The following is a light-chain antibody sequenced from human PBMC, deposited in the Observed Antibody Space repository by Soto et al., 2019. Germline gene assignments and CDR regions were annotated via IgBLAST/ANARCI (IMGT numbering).Light chain of an antibody. CDR1: SSDVGGYNY. CDR3: CSYAGSYTVHLV. CDR2: DVS. V-gene: IGLV2-11*01. Sequence: QSVLTQPRSVSGSPGQSVTISCTGTSSDVGGYNYVSWYQQHPGKAPKLMIYDVSKRPSGVPDRFSGSKSGNTASLTIAGLQAEDEADYYCCSYAGSYTVHLVFGGGTKLTVL. J-gene: IGLJ2*01.